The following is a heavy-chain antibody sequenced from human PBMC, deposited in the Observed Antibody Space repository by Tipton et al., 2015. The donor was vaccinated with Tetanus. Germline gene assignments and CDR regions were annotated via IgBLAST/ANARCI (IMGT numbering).Heavy chain of an antibody. CDR1: GGSISSYY. CDR3: ARNWVRGYQEGFDY. Sequence: TLSLTCTVSGGSISSYYWSWIRQPPGKGLEWIGYIYYRGSTNYNPSLKSRVTISVDTSKNQFSLKLSSVTAADTAVYYCARNWVRGYQEGFDYWGQGTLVTVSS. V-gene: IGHV4-59*08. CDR2: IYYRGST. J-gene: IGHJ4*02. D-gene: IGHD3-22*01.